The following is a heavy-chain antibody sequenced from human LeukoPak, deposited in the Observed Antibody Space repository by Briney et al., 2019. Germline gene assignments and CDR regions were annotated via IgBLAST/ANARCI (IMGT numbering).Heavy chain of an antibody. CDR3: ARGHYYDSSVYFDY. D-gene: IGHD3-22*01. V-gene: IGHV4-61*02. Sequence: PSETLSLTCTVSGGSISSGSYYWCWIRQPAGKGLEWIGRIYTSGSTNYNPSLKSRVTISVDTSKNQFSLKLSSVTAADTAVYYCARGHYYDSSVYFDYWGQGTLVTVSS. CDR1: GGSISSGSYY. J-gene: IGHJ4*02. CDR2: IYTSGST.